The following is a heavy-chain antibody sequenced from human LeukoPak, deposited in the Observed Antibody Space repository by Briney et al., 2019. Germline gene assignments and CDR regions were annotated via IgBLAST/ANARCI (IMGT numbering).Heavy chain of an antibody. V-gene: IGHV1-2*04. CDR2: INPNSGGT. CDR3: ARDIKSEVAGIPHGMDV. D-gene: IGHD6-19*01. J-gene: IGHJ6*02. CDR1: GYTFTGYY. Sequence: ASVKVSCKASGYTFTGYYMHWVRQAPGQGLEWMGWINPNSGGTNYAQKFQGWVTMTRDTSISTAYMELSRLRSDDTAVYYCARDIKSEVAGIPHGMDVWGQGTTVTVSS.